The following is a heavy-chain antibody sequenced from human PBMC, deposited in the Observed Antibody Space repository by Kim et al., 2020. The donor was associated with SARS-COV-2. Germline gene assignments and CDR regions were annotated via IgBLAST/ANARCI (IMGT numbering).Heavy chain of an antibody. Sequence: GGSLRLSCAASGFTVSSKYMSWVRQAPGKGLEWVSVIYSGGSTYYADSVKGRFTISRDNSKNTLYLQMNSLRAEDTAVYYCARDTGDYYDSSGYYHHAFDIWGQGTMVTVSS. D-gene: IGHD3-22*01. CDR3: ARDTGDYYDSSGYYHHAFDI. V-gene: IGHV3-53*01. CDR1: GFTVSSKY. CDR2: IYSGGST. J-gene: IGHJ3*02.